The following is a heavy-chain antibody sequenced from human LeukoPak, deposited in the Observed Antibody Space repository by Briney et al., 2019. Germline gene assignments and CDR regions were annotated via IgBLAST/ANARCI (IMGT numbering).Heavy chain of an antibody. CDR3: ASSKASFRELPDY. CDR1: GYTFTGYY. Sequence: ASVKVSCKASGYTFTGYYMHWVRQAPGQGLEWMGWINPNSGGTNYAQKLQGRVTMTTDTSTSTAYMELRSLRSDDTAVYYCASSKASFRELPDYWGQGTLVTVSS. CDR2: INPNSGGT. D-gene: IGHD1-26*01. J-gene: IGHJ4*02. V-gene: IGHV1-2*02.